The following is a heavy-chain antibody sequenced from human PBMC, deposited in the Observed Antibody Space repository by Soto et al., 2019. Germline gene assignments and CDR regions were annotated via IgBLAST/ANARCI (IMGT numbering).Heavy chain of an antibody. CDR2: IYWDDGK. J-gene: IGHJ4*02. V-gene: IGHV2-5*02. CDR3: AHGRGYYDSSGYRGGFDY. D-gene: IGHD3-22*01. Sequence: GLDLEWLALIYWDDGKRYSPSLKSRLTITKDTPKNQVVLTMTNMDPVDTATYYCAHGRGYYDSSGYRGGFDYWGQGTLVTVSS.